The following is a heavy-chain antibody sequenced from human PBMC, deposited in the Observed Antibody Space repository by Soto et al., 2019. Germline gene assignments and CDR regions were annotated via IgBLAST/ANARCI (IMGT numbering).Heavy chain of an antibody. CDR1: GFTFSSYA. D-gene: IGHD1-26*01. J-gene: IGHJ6*04. V-gene: IGHV3-23*01. CDR2: ISGSGGGT. CDR3: AKVSLGATTITDYYYYGMDV. Sequence: LRLSCAASGFTFSSYAMTWVRQTPGKGLEWVSGISGSGGGTYYADSVKGRFTISRDSSKSTLYLQMNGLRAGDTAVYYCAKVSLGATTITDYYYYGMDVWGEGTTVTVSS.